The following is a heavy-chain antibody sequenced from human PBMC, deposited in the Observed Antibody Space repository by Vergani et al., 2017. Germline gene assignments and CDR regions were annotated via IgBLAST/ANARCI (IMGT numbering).Heavy chain of an antibody. CDR2: MNPNSGNT. V-gene: IGHV1-8*02. CDR1: GGTFSSYT. D-gene: IGHD3-10*01. J-gene: IGHJ6*02. CDR3: ARVLLWFGELSSGMDV. Sequence: QVQLVQSGAEVKKPGSSVKVSCKASGGTFSSYTISWVRQAPGQGLEWMGWMNPNSGNTGYAQKFQGRVTMTRNTSISTAYMELSSLRSEDTAVYYCARVLLWFGELSSGMDVWGQGTTVTVSS.